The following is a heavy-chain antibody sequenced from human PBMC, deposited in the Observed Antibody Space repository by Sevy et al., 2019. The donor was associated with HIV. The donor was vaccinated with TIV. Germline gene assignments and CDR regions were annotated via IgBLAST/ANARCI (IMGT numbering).Heavy chain of an antibody. V-gene: IGHV3-23*01. CDR1: GFTFSTYA. CDR2: ISGSGGST. J-gene: IGHJ4*02. CDR3: ARDGGCSSTSCLLYFDY. Sequence: GGSLRLSCAASGFTFSTYAMSWVRQAPGKGLEWVSGISGSGGSTYYADSLKGRFTIFRDNSKNTLSLQMNSLRAEDTAVYYCARDGGCSSTSCLLYFDYWGQGTLVTVSS. D-gene: IGHD2-2*01.